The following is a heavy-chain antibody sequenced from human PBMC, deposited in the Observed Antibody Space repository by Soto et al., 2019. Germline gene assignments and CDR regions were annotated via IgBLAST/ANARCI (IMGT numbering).Heavy chain of an antibody. V-gene: IGHV1-69*12. CDR3: ASGIQLWLRRINNGYSG. CDR2: IIPMFGTA. Sequence: QVQLVQSGAEVKKPESSVKVSCKAPGGTFSTYAISWVRQAPGQGLEWMGGIIPMFGTANYAQRFQDRVTITADESQNTVYMELSSPRSEDTAVYFCASGIQLWLRRINNGYSGWGQGTLVTVSS. CDR1: GGTFSTYA. J-gene: IGHJ4*02. D-gene: IGHD5-18*01.